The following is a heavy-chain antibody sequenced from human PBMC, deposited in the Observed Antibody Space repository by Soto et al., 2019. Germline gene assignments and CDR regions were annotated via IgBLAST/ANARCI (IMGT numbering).Heavy chain of an antibody. J-gene: IGHJ5*02. Sequence: SETLSLTCTVSGGYISSGGYYWSWTRQQPGTGLEWIGYIYHSGSTYYNPSLKSRVTISVDRSKNQFSLKLSSVTAADTAVYYCARVPDRWGQGTLVTVSS. CDR3: ARVPDR. CDR1: GGYISSGGYY. CDR2: IYHSGST. V-gene: IGHV4-30-2*01. D-gene: IGHD2-2*01.